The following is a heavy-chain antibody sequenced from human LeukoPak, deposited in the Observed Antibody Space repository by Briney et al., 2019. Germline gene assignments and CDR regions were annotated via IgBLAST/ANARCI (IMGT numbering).Heavy chain of an antibody. D-gene: IGHD2-8*02. J-gene: IGHJ4*02. V-gene: IGHV3-23*01. Sequence: GGSLRLSCSASGFTFSSYAMSWVRQAPGKGLEWVSAISDSGDSTYYADSVKGRFTISRDNSKNTLYLQMNSLRAEDTAVYYCAKSSPGDTGAYQYYFDYWGQGTLVTVSS. CDR1: GFTFSSYA. CDR2: ISDSGDST. CDR3: AKSSPGDTGAYQYYFDY.